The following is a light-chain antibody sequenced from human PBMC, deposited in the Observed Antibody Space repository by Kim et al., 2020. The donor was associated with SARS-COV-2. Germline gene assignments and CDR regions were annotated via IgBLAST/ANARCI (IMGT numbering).Light chain of an antibody. CDR2: AAS. V-gene: IGKV1-27*01. CDR3: QQYKDDPWT. CDR1: QGISNY. Sequence: DNQMTQSPSSLSASVGDKVNITCRPSQGISNYLAWYQQKPGKVSKLLIYAASALKSGVPSRFSGSGSGTDFNLTSTSLQPEDVVAYYCQQYKDDPWTFGQGTKVEIK. J-gene: IGKJ1*01.